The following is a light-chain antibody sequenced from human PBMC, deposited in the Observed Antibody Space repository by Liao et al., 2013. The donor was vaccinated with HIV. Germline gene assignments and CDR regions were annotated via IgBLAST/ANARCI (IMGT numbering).Light chain of an antibody. Sequence: SYELTQPPSVSVSPGQTAKITCSGDALPKQYACWYQQKTGQAPVLVIYKDNERPSGIPERFSGSNSGNTATLTISGTQPMDEADYYCQAWDSSTAVFGGGTKLTVL. J-gene: IGLJ3*02. V-gene: IGLV3-1*01. CDR1: ALPKQY. CDR3: QAWDSSTAV. CDR2: KDN.